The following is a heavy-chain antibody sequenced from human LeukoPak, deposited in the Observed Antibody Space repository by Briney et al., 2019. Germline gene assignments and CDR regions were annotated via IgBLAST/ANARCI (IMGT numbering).Heavy chain of an antibody. Sequence: ASVTGSCKASGYTFTGYYMQWVRQAPGQGLEWMGWINPNSGGTNYAQKFQGRVTMTRDTYISTAYMELSRLRSDDTAVYYCARDSGIAAAGPALCFDYWGGGTLVSVSS. V-gene: IGHV1-2*02. CDR1: GYTFTGYY. J-gene: IGHJ4*02. D-gene: IGHD6-13*01. CDR2: INPNSGGT. CDR3: ARDSGIAAAGPALCFDY.